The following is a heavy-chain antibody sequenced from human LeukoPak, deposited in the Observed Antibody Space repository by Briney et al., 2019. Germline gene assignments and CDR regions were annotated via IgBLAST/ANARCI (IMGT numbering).Heavy chain of an antibody. Sequence: GESLKLSCKGSGYSFSSYWIGWVRQMPGKGLEWMGIMYPGDSDTRYSPSFEGQVTISADKSVSTAYLQWSSLKASDTAMYYCARLKSLIDPADYWGQGTLVTVSS. CDR3: ARLKSLIDPADY. V-gene: IGHV5-51*01. CDR2: MYPGDSDT. J-gene: IGHJ4*02. CDR1: GYSFSSYW.